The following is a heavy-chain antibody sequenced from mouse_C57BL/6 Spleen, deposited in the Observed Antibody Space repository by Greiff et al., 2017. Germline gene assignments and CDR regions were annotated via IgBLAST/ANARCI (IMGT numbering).Heavy chain of an antibody. J-gene: IGHJ4*01. Sequence: QVQLQQPGTELVKPGASVKLSCKASGYTFTSYWMHWVKQRPGQGLEWIGNINPGNGGTNYNEKFKSKATLTADKSSSTAYMQLSSLTSEDSAVYYCAREGITTVVAPNYYAMDYWGQGTSVTVSS. D-gene: IGHD1-1*01. CDR3: AREGITTVVAPNYYAMDY. CDR2: INPGNGGT. V-gene: IGHV1-53*01. CDR1: GYTFTSYW.